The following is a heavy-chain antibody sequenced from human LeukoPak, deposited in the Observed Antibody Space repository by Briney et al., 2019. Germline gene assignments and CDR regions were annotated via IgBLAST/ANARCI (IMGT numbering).Heavy chain of an antibody. D-gene: IGHD1-26*01. CDR1: GFIVSSNY. Sequence: PGGSLRLSCAASGFIVSSNYMSWVRQPPGKGLQWVFVIYSGGSTYYADSVKGRFTISRDNSKNTLYLQMNSLRAEDTAVYYCAKESSDSGSYYIFPDYWGQGTLVTVSS. V-gene: IGHV3-53*01. CDR2: IYSGGST. J-gene: IGHJ4*02. CDR3: AKESSDSGSYYIFPDY.